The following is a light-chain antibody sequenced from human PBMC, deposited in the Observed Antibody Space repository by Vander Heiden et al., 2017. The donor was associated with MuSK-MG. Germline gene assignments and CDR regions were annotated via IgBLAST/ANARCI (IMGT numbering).Light chain of an antibody. CDR1: GPNIGSNP. J-gene: IGLJ3*02. CDR3: PARDDSRNGRV. V-gene: IGLV1-44*01. Sequence: QSVLTQPPSAAGTPGQRVTVSCSGRGPNIGSNPVNWYHHLPVPAPGLLICTNNRRPSGVPARFSGSKSGTSASLDISGLQSEEEAAHYCPARDDSRNGRVFGGGTKLTVL. CDR2: TNN.